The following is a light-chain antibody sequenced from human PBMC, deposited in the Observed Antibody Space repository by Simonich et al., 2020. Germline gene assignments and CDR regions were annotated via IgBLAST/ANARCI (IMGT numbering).Light chain of an antibody. CDR1: QGIRND. J-gene: IGKJ1*01. V-gene: IGKV1-6*01. Sequence: AIQMTQSPSSLSGSVGARVTITCRASQGIRNDLGWYQQKPGKAPKLLIHAASSLQSGVPSRFSGSESGTDFTLTISSLQPEDFATYYCLQDYNYPWTFGQGTKVEIK. CDR3: LQDYNYPWT. CDR2: AAS.